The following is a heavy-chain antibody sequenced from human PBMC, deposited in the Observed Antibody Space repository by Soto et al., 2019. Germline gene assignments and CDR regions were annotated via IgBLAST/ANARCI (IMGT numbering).Heavy chain of an antibody. V-gene: IGHV1-18*01. CDR1: GYTFTSYG. D-gene: IGHD1-7*01. Sequence: QVQLVQSGAEVKKPGASVKVSCKASGYTFTSYGISWGRQAPGQGLEGMGWISAYNGNTNYAQKLQGRVTMTTDTTTRTAYMELSSLRYDDTAVYYCARDVELLPLFIWGQGTMVTVSS. CDR2: ISAYNGNT. CDR3: ARDVELLPLFI. J-gene: IGHJ3*02.